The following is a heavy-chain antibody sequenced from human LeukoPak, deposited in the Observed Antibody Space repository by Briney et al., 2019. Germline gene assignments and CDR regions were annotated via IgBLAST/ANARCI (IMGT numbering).Heavy chain of an antibody. CDR2: ITSSSRYI. D-gene: IGHD6-25*01. CDR3: ARERHTFDP. Sequence: GGSLRLSCAASGFTFSDYSMNLVRQAPGKGLEWVSSITSSSRYIYYADSVKGRFTISRDDARSSLYLQMNSLRVEDTAVYYCARERHTFDPWGQGTLVTVSS. CDR1: GFTFSDYS. J-gene: IGHJ5*02. V-gene: IGHV3-21*06.